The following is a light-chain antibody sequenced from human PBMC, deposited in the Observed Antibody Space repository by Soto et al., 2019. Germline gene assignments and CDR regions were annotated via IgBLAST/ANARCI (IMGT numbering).Light chain of an antibody. CDR1: SSDVGSYDL. J-gene: IGLJ1*01. Sequence: QSVLTQPASVSGSPGQSIAISCTGTSSDVGSYDLVSWYQQHPGKAPKLMIYEVTKRPSGVSSRFSGSKSGNTASLTISWLQFEDDADYYCCSSAGGGTYVFGTGTKVTV. CDR3: CSSAGGGTYV. CDR2: EVT. V-gene: IGLV2-23*02.